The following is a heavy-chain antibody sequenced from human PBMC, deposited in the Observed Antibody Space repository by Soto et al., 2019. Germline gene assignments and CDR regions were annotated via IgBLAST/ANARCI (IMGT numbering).Heavy chain of an antibody. D-gene: IGHD3-10*01. J-gene: IGHJ3*02. CDR2: IYPGDSDT. CDR1: GYSFTSYW. Sequence: GGSLRLSCKGSGYSFTSYWIGWVRQMPGKGLEWMGIIYPGDSDTRYSPPFQGQVTISAYKSISTAYLQWRSLKASYSSLYDCARLTGVQAFDIWGQGTMVTVSS. CDR3: ARLTGVQAFDI. V-gene: IGHV5-51*01.